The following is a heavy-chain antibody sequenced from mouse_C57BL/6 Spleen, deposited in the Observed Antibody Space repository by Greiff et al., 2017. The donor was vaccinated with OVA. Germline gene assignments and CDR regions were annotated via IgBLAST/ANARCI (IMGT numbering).Heavy chain of an antibody. CDR1: GYTFTSYW. V-gene: IGHV1-55*01. Sequence: VQLQQPGAELVKPGASVKMSCKASGYTFTSYWITWVKQRPGQGLEWIGDIYPGSGSTNYNEKFKSKATLTVDTSSSTAYMQLSSLTSEDSAVYYCARGGDYTSNYGWYFDVWGTGTTVTVSS. CDR3: ARGGDYTSNYGWYFDV. J-gene: IGHJ1*03. D-gene: IGHD2-5*01. CDR2: IYPGSGST.